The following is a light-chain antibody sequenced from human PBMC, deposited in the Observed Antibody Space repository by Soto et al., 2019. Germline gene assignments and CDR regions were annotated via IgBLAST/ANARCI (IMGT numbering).Light chain of an antibody. CDR2: GAS. V-gene: IGKV3-20*01. CDR3: QQYGSSPPT. Sequence: IVLPRAQGTLSLSPGEYTSLSCMASQSISRYLAWYQQKPGQGPRLLIYGASSRATGTPDRFSGSGSGTDFTLTINRLEPEDFALYYCQQYGSSPPTFGQGTKVDIK. CDR1: QSISRY. J-gene: IGKJ1*01.